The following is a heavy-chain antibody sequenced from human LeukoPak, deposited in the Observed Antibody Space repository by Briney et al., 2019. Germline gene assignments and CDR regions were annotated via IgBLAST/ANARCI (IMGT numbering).Heavy chain of an antibody. D-gene: IGHD6-6*01. Sequence: ASVKVSCKASGYTFTSYYMHWVRQAPGQGLEWMGIINPSGGSTSYAQKFQGRVTMTRDTSTSTVYMELSSLRSEDTAVYYCARDGRIATRWSAINWFDPWGQGTLVTVSS. V-gene: IGHV1-46*01. CDR3: ARDGRIATRWSAINWFDP. CDR1: GYTFTSYY. CDR2: INPSGGST. J-gene: IGHJ5*02.